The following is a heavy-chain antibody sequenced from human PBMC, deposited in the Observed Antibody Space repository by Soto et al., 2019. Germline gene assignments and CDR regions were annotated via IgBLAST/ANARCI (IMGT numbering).Heavy chain of an antibody. CDR1: GYTFTGYY. V-gene: IGHV1-2*04. J-gene: IGHJ6*02. CDR2: INPNSGGT. CDR3: ARDRLESGSGNYYYYGMDV. D-gene: IGHD3-10*01. Sequence: ASVKVSCKASGYTFTGYYMHWVRQAPGQGLEWMGWINPNSGGTNYAQKFQGWVTMTRDTSISTAYMELSRLRSDDTAVYYCARDRLESGSGNYYYYGMDVWGQGTTVTVSS.